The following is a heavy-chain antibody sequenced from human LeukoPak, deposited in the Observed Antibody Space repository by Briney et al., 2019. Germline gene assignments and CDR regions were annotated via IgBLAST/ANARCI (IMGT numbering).Heavy chain of an antibody. CDR2: MNPKNGNT. D-gene: IGHD3-10*01. Sequence: ASVKVSCKASGYTFTSYDINWVRQATGQGLEWMGWMNPKNGNTGYAQRFQGRVTMTRNASIRTAYVELSGLRSEDTAVYYCARGNYYGSGSYYTIHALDIWGQGTMVTVSS. CDR1: GYTFTSYD. CDR3: ARGNYYGSGSYYTIHALDI. V-gene: IGHV1-8*01. J-gene: IGHJ3*02.